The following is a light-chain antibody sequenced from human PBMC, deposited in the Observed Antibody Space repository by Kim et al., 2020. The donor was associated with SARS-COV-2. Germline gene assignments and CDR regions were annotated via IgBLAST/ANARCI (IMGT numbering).Light chain of an antibody. CDR2: WAS. CDR3: HQYYHTPTWT. CDR1: QSVLYNSNNKNY. Sequence: DIVMTQSPDSLAVSLGERVTINCKSSQSVLYNSNNKNYLAWYQQKPGQPPKLLIFWASIRQSGVPDRFSGSGSGTDFTLTISSLQAEDMAVYYCHQYYHTPTWTFGQGTKVDIK. J-gene: IGKJ1*01. V-gene: IGKV4-1*01.